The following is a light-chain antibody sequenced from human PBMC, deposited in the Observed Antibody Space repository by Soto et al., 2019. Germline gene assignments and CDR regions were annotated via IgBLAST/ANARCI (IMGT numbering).Light chain of an antibody. Sequence: DIQMTQSPSTLSASVGDRVTITCRASQSISSWLAWYQQKPGKAPKLLIYAASSLESGVPSRFSGSRSGTDFTLTIGSLQPDDFATYYCQHYNSNPWTFGQGTKVEVK. CDR2: AAS. CDR3: QHYNSNPWT. V-gene: IGKV1-5*01. J-gene: IGKJ1*01. CDR1: QSISSW.